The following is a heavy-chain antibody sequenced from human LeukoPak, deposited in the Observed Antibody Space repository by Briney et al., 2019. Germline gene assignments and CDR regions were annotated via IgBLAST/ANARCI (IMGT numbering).Heavy chain of an antibody. CDR1: GYTFTGYY. J-gene: IGHJ4*02. V-gene: IGHV1-2*02. CDR2: INPNSGGT. Sequence: GASVKVSCKATGYTFTGYYMHWVRQAPGQGLEWMGWINPNSGGTNYAQKFQGRVTMTRDTSISTAYMELSRLRSDDTAVYYCASLYYYDSSGYYRDYWGQGTLVTVSS. CDR3: ASLYYYDSSGYYRDY. D-gene: IGHD3-22*01.